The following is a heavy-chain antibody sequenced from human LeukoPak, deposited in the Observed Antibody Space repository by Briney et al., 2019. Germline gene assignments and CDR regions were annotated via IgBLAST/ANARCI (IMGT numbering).Heavy chain of an antibody. CDR1: EFTFSSYW. CDR2: IKQDGSEK. J-gene: IGHJ4*02. CDR3: ARVFGAGYSDY. D-gene: IGHD4/OR15-4a*01. Sequence: EGSLRLSCAASEFTFSSYWVSWVRQAPGKGLEWVASIKQDGSEKYYVDSVKGRVTISRDNAKNSLYLQMNSLRAEDTAVYYCARVFGAGYSDYWGQGTLVTVSS. V-gene: IGHV3-7*01.